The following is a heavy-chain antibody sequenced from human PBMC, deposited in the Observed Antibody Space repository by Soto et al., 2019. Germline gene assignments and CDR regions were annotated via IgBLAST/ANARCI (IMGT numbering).Heavy chain of an antibody. Sequence: SETLSLTCTVSGGSISSRDYYWSWIRQPPGKGLEWIGYIYYSGSIYHNPSLKSRVSTSVDTSKNQFSLKLNSVTAADTALYYCARPLYDRSGYYYFDYWGRGTLVTVSS. J-gene: IGHJ4*02. CDR3: ARPLYDRSGYYYFDY. CDR2: IYYSGSI. CDR1: GGSISSRDYY. D-gene: IGHD3-22*01. V-gene: IGHV4-39*01.